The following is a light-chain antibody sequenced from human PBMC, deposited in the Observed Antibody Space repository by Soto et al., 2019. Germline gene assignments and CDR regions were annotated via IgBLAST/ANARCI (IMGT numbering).Light chain of an antibody. CDR1: QSVLYSSNNKNY. V-gene: IGKV4-1*01. CDR2: WAS. Sequence: DIVMTQSPDSLAVSLGERATINCKSSQSVLYSSNNKNYLAWYQQQPGQPPKLLIYWASTRESGVPDRFSGSGSGTDFTLTISSLQAEDVAVYYFQQYYSTPRTFGQGTKVEIK. CDR3: QQYYSTPRT. J-gene: IGKJ1*01.